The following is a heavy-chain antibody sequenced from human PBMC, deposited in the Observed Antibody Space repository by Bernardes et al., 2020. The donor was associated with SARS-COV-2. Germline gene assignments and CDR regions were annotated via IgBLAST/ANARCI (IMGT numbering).Heavy chain of an antibody. D-gene: IGHD1-26*01. CDR3: AKAHSGNYPEPFDS. CDR2: ISYDGTNK. Sequence: GGSLRLSCAASGFTFSIYGMHWVRQAPDKGLEWVAVISYDGTNKYYADSVRGRFTISRDNSQNTLYLQVNSLISEDTAVYYCAKAHSGNYPEPFDSWGQGTLVTVSS. J-gene: IGHJ4*02. CDR1: GFTFSIYG. V-gene: IGHV3-30*18.